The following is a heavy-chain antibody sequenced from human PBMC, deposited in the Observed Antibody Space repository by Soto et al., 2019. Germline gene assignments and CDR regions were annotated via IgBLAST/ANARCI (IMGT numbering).Heavy chain of an antibody. CDR3: ASGAYGDYPFDY. D-gene: IGHD4-17*01. J-gene: IGHJ4*02. Sequence: GESLKISCKGSGYSFTSYYMHWVRQAPGQGLEWMGIINPSNGNTNYAQKLQGRVTMTTDTSTSTAYMELRSLRSDDTAVYYCASGAYGDYPFDYWGQGTLVTVSS. V-gene: IGHV1-46*01. CDR1: GYSFTSYY. CDR2: INPSNGNT.